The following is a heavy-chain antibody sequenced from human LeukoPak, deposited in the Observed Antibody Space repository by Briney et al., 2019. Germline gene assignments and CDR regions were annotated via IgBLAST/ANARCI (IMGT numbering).Heavy chain of an antibody. J-gene: IGHJ5*02. Sequence: ASVKVSCKASGYTFTGYNIHWVRQAPGQGLEWMGWINPNSGGTTYAQRFQGRVTMTRDTSISTASMELSSLNSDDTAVYYCTRDSIGGSGWFDPWGQGTLVTVSS. D-gene: IGHD3-16*01. CDR2: INPNSGGT. CDR1: GYTFTGYN. V-gene: IGHV1-2*02. CDR3: TRDSIGGSGWFDP.